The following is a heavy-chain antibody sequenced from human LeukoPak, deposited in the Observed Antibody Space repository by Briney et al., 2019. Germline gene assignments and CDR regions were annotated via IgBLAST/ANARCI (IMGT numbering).Heavy chain of an antibody. CDR2: IKSKTDGGTT. CDR3: EKDIAGTIRGASDY. CDR1: GFTFSDYY. D-gene: IGHD3-10*01. J-gene: IGHJ4*02. Sequence: GGSLRLSCAASGFTFSDYYMSWIRQAPGKGLEWVGRIKSKTDGGTTDYAAPVKGRFTISRDDSKNTLYLQMNSLRAEDTAVYHCEKDIAGTIRGASDYWGQGTLVTVSS. V-gene: IGHV3-15*01.